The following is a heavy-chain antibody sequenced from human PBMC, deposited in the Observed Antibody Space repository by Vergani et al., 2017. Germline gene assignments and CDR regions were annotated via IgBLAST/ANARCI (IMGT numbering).Heavy chain of an antibody. CDR1: GFTFSSYA. D-gene: IGHD2-21*02. CDR2: ISYDGSNK. CDR3: ARFGAAYCGGDCYFGGMDV. V-gene: IGHV3-30-3*01. Sequence: QVQLVESGGGVVQPGRSLRLSCAAPGFTFSSYAMHWVRQAPGKGLEWVAVISYDGSNKYYADSVKGRFTISRDNSKNTLYLQMNSLRAEDTAVYYCARFGAAYCGGDCYFGGMDVWGQGTTVTVSS. J-gene: IGHJ6*02.